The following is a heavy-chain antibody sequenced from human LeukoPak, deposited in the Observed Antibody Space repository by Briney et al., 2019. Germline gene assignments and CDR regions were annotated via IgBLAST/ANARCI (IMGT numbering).Heavy chain of an antibody. CDR1: GGSISSGDYY. CDR2: IYYSGST. CDR3: ARSFNWNYRRVELDY. D-gene: IGHD1-7*01. V-gene: IGHV4-30-4*08. Sequence: SQTLSLSCTVSGGSISSGDYYWSWIRHPPGEGLEWMGYIYYSGSTYCNPSLKCPVTISVDTSNTQFSLKHTSVTAADTAVYYCARSFNWNYRRVELDYWGQGTLVTVSS. J-gene: IGHJ4*02.